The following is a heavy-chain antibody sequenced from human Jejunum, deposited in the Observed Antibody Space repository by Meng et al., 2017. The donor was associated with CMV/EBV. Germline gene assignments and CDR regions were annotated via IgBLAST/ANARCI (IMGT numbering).Heavy chain of an antibody. CDR3: ARVLVAGRAEYHY. CDR2: INPTNGGT. J-gene: IGHJ4*02. CDR1: GYNNSNYH. Sequence: KDTGYNNSNYHMHWMRQAPGQGLEWMGGINPTNGGTDYAQQFQGRVTMTTDTSTNTVYLELSSLTSDDTAVYYCARVLVAGRAEYHYWGQGTLVTVSS. V-gene: IGHV1-46*01. D-gene: IGHD6-19*01.